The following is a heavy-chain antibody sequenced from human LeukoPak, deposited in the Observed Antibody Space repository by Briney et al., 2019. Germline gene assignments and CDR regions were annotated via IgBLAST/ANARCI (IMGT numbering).Heavy chain of an antibody. D-gene: IGHD6-19*01. Sequence: ASVKVSCKASGYTFASYDINWVRQATGQGLEWMGWMNPNSGNTGYAQKFQGRVTMTRNTSISTAYMELSSLRSEDTAVCYCARGMQWLEYYYYGMDVWGQGTTVTVSS. J-gene: IGHJ6*02. V-gene: IGHV1-8*01. CDR1: GYTFASYD. CDR3: ARGMQWLEYYYYGMDV. CDR2: MNPNSGNT.